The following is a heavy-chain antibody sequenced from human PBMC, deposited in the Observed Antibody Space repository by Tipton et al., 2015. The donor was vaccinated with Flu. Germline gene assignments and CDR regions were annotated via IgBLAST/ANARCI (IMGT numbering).Heavy chain of an antibody. CDR3: ARVPFVLDYYGSGTYFEF. D-gene: IGHD3-10*01. Sequence: QLVQSGAEVEKPGASVKVSCKASGYTFIDYYLHWVRQAPRQGLEWMGWIDPNTGDTNSAQAFQGRVTMTRDTSISTVYMELTSLRSDDTAVYYCARVPFVLDYYGSGTYFEFWGQGTLVTVSS. CDR2: IDPNTGDT. CDR1: GYTFIDYY. V-gene: IGHV1-2*02. J-gene: IGHJ4*02.